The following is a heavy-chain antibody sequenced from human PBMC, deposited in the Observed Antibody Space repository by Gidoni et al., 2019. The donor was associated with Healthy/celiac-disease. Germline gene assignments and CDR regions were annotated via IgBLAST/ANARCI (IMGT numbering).Heavy chain of an antibody. J-gene: IGHJ4*02. V-gene: IGHV4-34*01. Sequence: QVQLQQLGAGLLKPSETLSLHCALYGGSFSGYYWSWIRQPPGKGLEWIGEINHSGSTNYNPSLKSRVTISVDTSKNQFSLKLSSVTAADTAVYYCARAAAGHDYWGQGTLVTVSS. CDR2: INHSGST. D-gene: IGHD6-13*01. CDR3: ARAAAGHDY. CDR1: GGSFSGYY.